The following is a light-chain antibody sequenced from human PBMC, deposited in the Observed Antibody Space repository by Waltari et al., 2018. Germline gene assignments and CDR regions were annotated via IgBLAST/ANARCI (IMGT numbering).Light chain of an antibody. Sequence: DIQMTQSPSSLSASVGDRVTITCRASQSISSYLNLYQQKPGKAPKLLIYAASSLQSGVPSRFCGSGSGTDFTLTISSLQPEDFATYYCQQSYSTPQTFGQVTKVEIK. CDR1: QSISSY. CDR3: QQSYSTPQT. V-gene: IGKV1-39*01. J-gene: IGKJ1*01. CDR2: AAS.